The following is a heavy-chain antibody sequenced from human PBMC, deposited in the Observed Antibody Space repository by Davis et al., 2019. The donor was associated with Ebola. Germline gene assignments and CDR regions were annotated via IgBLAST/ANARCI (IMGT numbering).Heavy chain of an antibody. D-gene: IGHD3-16*01. Sequence: SETLSLTCTVSGGSISSRSYYWGWIRQPPGKGLEWIGSIYYSGITYYNPALKSRVTISGDTAKNQFSLKLNSVTAADTAVYYCARRSYGLPFDPWGQGTRVIVSS. CDR3: ARRSYGLPFDP. V-gene: IGHV4-39*01. CDR2: IYYSGIT. CDR1: GGSISSRSYY. J-gene: IGHJ5*02.